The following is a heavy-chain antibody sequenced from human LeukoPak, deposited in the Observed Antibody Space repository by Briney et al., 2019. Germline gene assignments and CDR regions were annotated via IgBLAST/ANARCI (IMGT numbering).Heavy chain of an antibody. Sequence: SQTLSLTCAISGDSVSSDSATWNWIRQSPSRGLEWLGRTYYRSKWYNDYAISVKSLTTINPDTSKNQFSLQLSSVTPEDTAVYFCARVVSGWYGPFDIWGQGTMVTVSS. CDR1: GDSVSSDSAT. J-gene: IGHJ3*02. D-gene: IGHD6-19*01. CDR3: ARVVSGWYGPFDI. V-gene: IGHV6-1*01. CDR2: TYYRSKWYN.